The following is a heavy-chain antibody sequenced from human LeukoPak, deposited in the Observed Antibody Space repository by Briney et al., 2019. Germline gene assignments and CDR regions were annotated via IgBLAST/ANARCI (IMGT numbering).Heavy chain of an antibody. CDR1: GYTFRDYY. Sequence: ASVKVSCKASGYTFRDYYMHWVRQAPGLGLEWMGWINPNSGGTMYAQKFQGRVAMTRDTSINTAYMELSRLTSDDTAVYYCARDGDDNGDYVLGWFDPWGQGTLVTVSS. D-gene: IGHD4-17*01. J-gene: IGHJ5*02. V-gene: IGHV1-2*02. CDR3: ARDGDDNGDYVLGWFDP. CDR2: INPNSGGT.